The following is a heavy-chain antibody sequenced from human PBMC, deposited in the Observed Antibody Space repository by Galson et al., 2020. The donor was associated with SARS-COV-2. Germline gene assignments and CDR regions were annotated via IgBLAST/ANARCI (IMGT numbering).Heavy chain of an antibody. CDR1: GFTFTNAW. D-gene: IGHD3-9*01. J-gene: IGHJ2*01. Sequence: GESLKISCAASGFTFTNAWMSWVRQAPGKGLEWVGRIKSKIDGETIDYAAPVKGRFTISRDDSKNTLYLEMNSLKTEDTAVYYCTTDRGSFYLDWRPYSHFDLWGRGTLVTVAS. V-gene: IGHV3-15*01. CDR3: TTDRGSFYLDWRPYSHFDL. CDR2: IKSKIDGETI.